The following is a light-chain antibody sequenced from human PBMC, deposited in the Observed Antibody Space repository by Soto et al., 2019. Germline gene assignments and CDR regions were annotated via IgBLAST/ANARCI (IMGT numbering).Light chain of an antibody. V-gene: IGKV4-1*01. CDR1: QSVLYNSNKKDY. CDR3: QQYYDNPLT. CDR2: WAS. Sequence: DFVLTQSPDSLAVSLGERATINCKSSQSVLYNSNKKDYFAWYQQRPGQPPKLLIYWASTRASGVPDRFSASGSGTDFTLTISRLQAEDVGVYYCQQYYDNPLTFGGGTRVEIK. J-gene: IGKJ4*01.